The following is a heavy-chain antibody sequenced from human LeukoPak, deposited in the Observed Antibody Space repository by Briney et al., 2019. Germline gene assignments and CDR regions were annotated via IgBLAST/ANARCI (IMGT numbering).Heavy chain of an antibody. CDR1: GGSISSGGYY. J-gene: IGHJ4*02. D-gene: IGHD3-10*01. Sequence: SQTLSLTCTVSGGSISSGGYYWSWIRQHPGKGLEGIGYIYYSGSAYYNPSLKSRVIISVDTSENQFSLKLSSVTAADTAVYYCARVNYGSATKEDYWGQGTLVTVSS. V-gene: IGHV4-31*03. CDR3: ARVNYGSATKEDY. CDR2: IYYSGSA.